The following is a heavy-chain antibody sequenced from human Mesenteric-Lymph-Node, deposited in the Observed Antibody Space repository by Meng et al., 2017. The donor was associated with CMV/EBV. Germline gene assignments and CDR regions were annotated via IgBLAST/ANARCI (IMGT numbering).Heavy chain of an antibody. V-gene: IGHV1-2*02. Sequence: ASVKVSCKTSGYTFTGHYMHWVRQAPGRGLEWMGWINPDSGATNYAQKFQGRVTMTRDTSISAVYLELSRLTSDDTAVYYCTRGLGIYAFDIWGQGTMVTVSS. CDR3: TRGLGIYAFDI. CDR2: INPDSGAT. CDR1: GYTFTGHY. J-gene: IGHJ3*02. D-gene: IGHD1-26*01.